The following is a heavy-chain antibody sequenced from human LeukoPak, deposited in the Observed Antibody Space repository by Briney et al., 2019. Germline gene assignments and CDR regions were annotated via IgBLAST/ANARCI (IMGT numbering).Heavy chain of an antibody. CDR3: ARDYTGGWNDY. D-gene: IGHD7-27*01. J-gene: IGHJ4*02. V-gene: IGHV3-7*01. CDR1: GFTFSTYW. CDR2: IKQDGSEK. Sequence: GGSLRLSCAASGFTFSTYWMSWVRQAPGKGLEWVAYIKQDGSEKFYVDSVKGRFTISRDNAKNSLYLQMNSLRAEDTAVYYCARDYTGGWNDYWGQGTLVIVSS.